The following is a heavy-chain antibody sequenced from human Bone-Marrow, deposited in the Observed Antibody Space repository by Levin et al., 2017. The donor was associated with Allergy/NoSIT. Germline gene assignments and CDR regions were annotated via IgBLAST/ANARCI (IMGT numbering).Heavy chain of an antibody. CDR3: ARDGGDGDYPDY. V-gene: IGHV1-2*02. CDR1: EYTFTGYY. Sequence: ASVKVSCKASEYTFTGYYMHWVRQSPGQGLEWMGWTNPNSGDTNYAPKFQGRVTMTRDTSISTAYMELSRLKSDDTAVYYCARDGGDGDYPDYWGQGTLVTVTS. CDR2: TNPNSGDT. D-gene: IGHD3-10*01. J-gene: IGHJ4*02.